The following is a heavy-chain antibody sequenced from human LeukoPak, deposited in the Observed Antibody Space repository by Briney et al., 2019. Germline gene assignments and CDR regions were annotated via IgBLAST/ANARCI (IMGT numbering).Heavy chain of an antibody. CDR3: ARENNSGWYRKAAFDY. CDR2: INPNGGGT. J-gene: IGHJ4*02. V-gene: IGHV1-2*02. CDR1: VYTFTGYY. Sequence: GASVKVSCKASVYTFTGYYMHWVRQAPGQGLEWMGWINPNGGGTNYAQNFQGRVTMTRDTSISTAYMELSRLRSDDTAIYYCARENNSGWYRKAAFDYWGQGTLVTVTS. D-gene: IGHD6-19*01.